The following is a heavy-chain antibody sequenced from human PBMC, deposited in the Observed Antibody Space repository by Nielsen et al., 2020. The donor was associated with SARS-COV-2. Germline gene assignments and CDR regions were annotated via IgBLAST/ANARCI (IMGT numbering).Heavy chain of an antibody. CDR2: IDRDGGAR. CDR1: GFTFTSYW. V-gene: IGHV3-7*01. J-gene: IGHJ4*02. D-gene: IGHD2/OR15-2a*01. Sequence: GESLKISCAASGFTFTSYWMSWFRQSPGQGPEWVANIDRDGGARSYVDSVKGRFAISRDNARNSLYLQMNSLKAEDTAVYYCARLRDDGYYFDTGPYDYWGQGSPVTVSS. CDR3: ARLRDDGYYFDTGPYDY.